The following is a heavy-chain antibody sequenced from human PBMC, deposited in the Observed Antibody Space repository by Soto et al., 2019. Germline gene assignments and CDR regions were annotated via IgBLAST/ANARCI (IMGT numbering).Heavy chain of an antibody. CDR1: GGTFSFYA. CDR2: IIPFLNTT. V-gene: IGHV1-69*13. D-gene: IGHD6-19*01. J-gene: IGHJ6*02. CDR3: AKGGAGTPYYYYAMDV. Sequence: ASVKVSCKASGGTFSFYAISWVRQAPGQGLEWMGGIIPFLNTTDSAQNFQGRVTITADEPTSTAYMELSSLRSDDTAVHYCAKGGAGTPYYYYAMDVWGQGTTVTVSS.